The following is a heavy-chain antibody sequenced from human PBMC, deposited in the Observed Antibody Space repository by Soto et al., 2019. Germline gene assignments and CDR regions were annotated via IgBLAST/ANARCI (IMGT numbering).Heavy chain of an antibody. J-gene: IGHJ5*02. Sequence: SETLSLTCTVSGGSIRSNYNYWAWIRQPPGRGLEWIGNIYFSGTTHYNPSLKSRVALSVDGSKNQFSLKLNSVTAADTAVYHCARLSLYGQPATNWIDPWGPGTLVTVSS. V-gene: IGHV4-39*01. CDR1: GGSIRSNYNY. CDR2: IYFSGTT. D-gene: IGHD4-17*01. CDR3: ARLSLYGQPATNWIDP.